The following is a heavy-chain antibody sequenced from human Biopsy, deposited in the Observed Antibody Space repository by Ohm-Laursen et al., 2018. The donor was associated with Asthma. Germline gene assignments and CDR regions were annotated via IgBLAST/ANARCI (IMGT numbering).Heavy chain of an antibody. CDR1: GFSFSEFV. Sequence: SLRLSCSAFGFSFSEFVMHWVRQAPGKGLEWVSVIYSGGTSHTADSVRGRFTISRDFSKNTLHLQMHSLRVEDTAVYYCARGDSSNWSHYYFDYWGQGTLVTVSS. J-gene: IGHJ4*02. CDR2: IYSGGTS. CDR3: ARGDSSNWSHYYFDY. D-gene: IGHD3-22*01. V-gene: IGHV3-53*01.